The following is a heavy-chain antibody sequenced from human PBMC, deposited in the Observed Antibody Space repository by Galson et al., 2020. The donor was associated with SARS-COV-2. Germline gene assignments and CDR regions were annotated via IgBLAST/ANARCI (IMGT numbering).Heavy chain of an antibody. CDR3: ARSYDDFATWFDP. CDR1: GYTFTNYE. J-gene: IGHJ5*02. V-gene: IGHV1-8*01. CDR2: MNPHSGNT. D-gene: IGHD4-17*01. Sequence: ASVTVSRKASGYTFTNYEINWVRQAPGQGLEWMGWMNPHSGNTGYAQKFQGRVTMTRTTPISTAYMELNSLTSEDTAVYYCARSYDDFATWFDPWGQGTLVTVSS.